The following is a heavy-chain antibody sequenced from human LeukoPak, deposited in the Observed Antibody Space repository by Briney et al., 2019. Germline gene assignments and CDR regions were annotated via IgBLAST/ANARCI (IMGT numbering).Heavy chain of an antibody. V-gene: IGHV3-66*01. D-gene: IGHD7-27*01. CDR2: TYTDGST. CDR1: GFTVSSYY. CDR3: AREATGDWFIGY. Sequence: SGGSLRLSCAASGFTVSSYYMSWVRQAPGKGLEWVSVTYTDGSTYYADSVKGRFTISRDNSKNTLYLQMNSLRAEDTAVYYCAREATGDWFIGYWGQGTLVTVSS. J-gene: IGHJ4*02.